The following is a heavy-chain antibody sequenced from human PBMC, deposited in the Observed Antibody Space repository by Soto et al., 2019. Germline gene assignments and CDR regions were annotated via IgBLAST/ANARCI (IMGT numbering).Heavy chain of an antibody. V-gene: IGHV3-23*01. D-gene: IGHD2-21*01. CDR2: ISGSGGST. CDR1: GVTSRRYT. CDR3: LKDRNGGTRIPHAVPTQGTSDP. J-gene: IGHJ5*02. Sequence: GGAWRLCWTGSGVTSRRYTKILCRHAPGKGLEWVSAISGSGGSTYYADSVKVRFTISRDNSKKTWYLEMDSRTAEDTAVDYFLKDRNGGTRIPHAVPTQGTSDP.